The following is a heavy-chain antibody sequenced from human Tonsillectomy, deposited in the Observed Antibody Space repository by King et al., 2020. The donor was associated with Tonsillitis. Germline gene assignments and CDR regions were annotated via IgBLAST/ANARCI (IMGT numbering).Heavy chain of an antibody. J-gene: IGHJ3*02. CDR1: GFTFSSYG. D-gene: IGHD1-26*01. CDR2: ISYDGSNK. Sequence: VQLVESGGGVVQPGRSLRLSCAASGFTFSSYGMHWVRQAPGKGLEWVAVISYDGSNKYYADSVKGRFTISRDNSKNTLYLQMNSLRAGDTAVYYCAKGLYRGDDAFDIWGQGTMVTVSS. CDR3: AKGLYRGDDAFDI. V-gene: IGHV3-30*18.